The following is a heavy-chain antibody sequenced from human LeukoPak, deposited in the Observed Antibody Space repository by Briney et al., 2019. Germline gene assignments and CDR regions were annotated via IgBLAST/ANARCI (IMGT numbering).Heavy chain of an antibody. CDR2: IRYDGSNK. J-gene: IGHJ6*03. CDR1: GFTFSTYG. CDR3: ARVDGTLPYYYMDV. Sequence: GGSLRLSCAASGFTFSTYGMNWVRQAPGKGLEWVAFIRYDGSNKYYADSVKGRFTISRDNAKNSLYLQMNSLRAEDTAVYYCARVDGTLPYYYMDVWGKGTTVTVSS. V-gene: IGHV3-30*02. D-gene: IGHD3-9*01.